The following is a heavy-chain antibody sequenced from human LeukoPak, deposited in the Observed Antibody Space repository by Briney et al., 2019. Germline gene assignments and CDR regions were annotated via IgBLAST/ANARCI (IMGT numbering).Heavy chain of an antibody. V-gene: IGHV4-59*08. D-gene: IGHD4-11*01. Sequence: SETLSLTCTVSGGPISSYYWSWIRQPPGKGLEWIGYIYYSGSTNYNPSLKSRVTISVDTSKNQFSLKLSSVTAADTAVYYCARTYSNNYYYYMDVWGKGTTVTVSS. CDR1: GGPISSYY. CDR3: ARTYSNNYYYYMDV. CDR2: IYYSGST. J-gene: IGHJ6*03.